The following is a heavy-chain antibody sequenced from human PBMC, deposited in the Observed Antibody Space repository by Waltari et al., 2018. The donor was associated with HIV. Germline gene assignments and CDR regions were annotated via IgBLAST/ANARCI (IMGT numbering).Heavy chain of an antibody. V-gene: IGHV3-33*01. J-gene: IGHJ6*02. CDR3: ARERSEGGGYYYYGLDV. D-gene: IGHD2-15*01. Sequence: QVQLVESGGGVVQPGRSLRLSCAASGFTFSSDGMHWVRQAPGKGRGGWAVKWDDGTNKSYADSVKGRFTIARDKSKNTLYLQMNSLRAEDTAVYYCARERSEGGGYYYYGLDVWGRGTTVTVSS. CDR2: KWDDGTNK. CDR1: GFTFSSDG.